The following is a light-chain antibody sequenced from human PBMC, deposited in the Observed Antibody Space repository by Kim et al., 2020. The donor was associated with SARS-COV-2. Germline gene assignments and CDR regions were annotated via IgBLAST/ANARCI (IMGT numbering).Light chain of an antibody. CDR1: QRISNF. V-gene: IGKV1-39*01. Sequence: DIQMTQSPCSLSASVGDRVTITCRASQRISNFLHWYQHKPGQAAKLLIDTVSTLQSGVPSRFSGSGFETDFTLTISSLQPEDFATYYCQQTYSVPLVFGQGTKREI. CDR3: QQTYSVPLV. CDR2: TVS. J-gene: IGKJ2*01.